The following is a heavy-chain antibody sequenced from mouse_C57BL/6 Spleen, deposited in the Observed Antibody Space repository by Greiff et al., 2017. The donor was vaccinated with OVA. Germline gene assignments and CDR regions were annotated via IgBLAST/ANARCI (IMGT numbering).Heavy chain of an antibody. CDR2: ISSGGSYT. J-gene: IGHJ2*01. V-gene: IGHV5-6*02. CDR3: ARRETDFDY. Sequence: EVMLVESGGDLVKPGGSLKLSCAASGFTFSSYGMSWVRQTPDKRLEWVATISSGGSYTYYPDGVKGRFTISRDNAKNTLYLQMSSLKSEDTAMYYCARRETDFDYWGQGTTLTVSS. CDR1: GFTFSSYG.